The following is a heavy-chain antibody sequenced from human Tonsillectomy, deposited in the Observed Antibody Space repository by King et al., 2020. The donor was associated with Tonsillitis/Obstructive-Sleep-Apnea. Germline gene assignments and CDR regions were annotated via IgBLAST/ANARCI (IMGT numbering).Heavy chain of an antibody. CDR2: IKSKTDGGTT. V-gene: IGHV3-15*07. D-gene: IGHD1-26*01. CDR1: GFTFTNAW. CDR3: TTDGKRGGAKGFGY. Sequence: VQLVQSGGGLVKPGGSLRLSCAASGFTFTNAWMNWVRQAPGKGLEWVGRIKSKTDGGTTDYAAPVKGRFTISRDDSKNTLYMQMNSLKTEDTAVYYCTTDGKRGGAKGFGYWGQGTLVTVSS. J-gene: IGHJ4*02.